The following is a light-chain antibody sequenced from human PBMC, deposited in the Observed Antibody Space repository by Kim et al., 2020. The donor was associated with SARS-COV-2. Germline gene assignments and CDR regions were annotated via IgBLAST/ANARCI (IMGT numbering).Light chain of an antibody. CDR1: QTVRSNY. J-gene: IGKJ4*01. Sequence: SPGERATVSCRASQTVRSNYLAWYQQKPGQAPRLLIYGASSRATGIPDRFSGSGSETDFTLTISRLDPEDFAMYYCQQYGTSPLTFGGGTKVDIK. CDR3: QQYGTSPLT. V-gene: IGKV3-20*01. CDR2: GAS.